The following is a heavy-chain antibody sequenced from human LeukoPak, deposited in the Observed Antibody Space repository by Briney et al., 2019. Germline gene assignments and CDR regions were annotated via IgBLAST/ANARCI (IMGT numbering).Heavy chain of an antibody. D-gene: IGHD2-15*01. CDR2: INHSGST. Sequence: SETLSLTCAVYGGSFSGYYWSWIRQPPGKGLEWIGEINHSGSTNYNPSLKSRVTISVDTSKNQFSLKLSSVTAADTAVYYCARKSPYWSGGSCYSHYYGMDVWGQGTTFTVSS. CDR3: ARKSPYWSGGSCYSHYYGMDV. V-gene: IGHV4-34*01. CDR1: GGSFSGYY. J-gene: IGHJ6*02.